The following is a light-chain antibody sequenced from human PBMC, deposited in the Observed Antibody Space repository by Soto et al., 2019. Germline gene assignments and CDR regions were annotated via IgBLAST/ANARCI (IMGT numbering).Light chain of an antibody. CDR1: QSVGSS. J-gene: IGKJ1*01. V-gene: IGKV3-20*01. CDR3: QQYGDSPQT. CDR2: GAS. Sequence: SVLTQSPVTLSFSPCERATLSCSASQSVGSSLSWYQQKPGQAPRLLFYGASNRATAIPDRFSGSGFGTDFTLTITRLEPEDFAVYYCQQYGDSPQTFGPGTKVDNK.